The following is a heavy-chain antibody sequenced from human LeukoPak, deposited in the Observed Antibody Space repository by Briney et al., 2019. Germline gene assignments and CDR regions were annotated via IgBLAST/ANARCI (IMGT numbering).Heavy chain of an antibody. J-gene: IGHJ4*02. V-gene: IGHV1-18*01. D-gene: IGHD6-13*01. CDR1: GYRLTSYS. CDR2: ISTYNGNT. Sequence: ASVKVSCKASGYRLTSYSISWVRQAPGQGLEWMGWISTYNGNTNYAQKFQDRVTMTTDTSTSTAYMELRSLRSDDTAVYYCARYSVSYSSSWHYYFDYWGQGTLVTVSS. CDR3: ARYSVSYSSSWHYYFDY.